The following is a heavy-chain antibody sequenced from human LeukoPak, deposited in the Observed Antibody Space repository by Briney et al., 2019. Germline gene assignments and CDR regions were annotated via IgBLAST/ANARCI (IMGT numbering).Heavy chain of an antibody. J-gene: IGHJ4*02. V-gene: IGHV4-59*01. Sequence: SETLSLTCTVSGGSISTYYWGWIRQPPGKGLEWIGDIYYSGSTNYNPSLKSRVTISVDTSKNQFSLRLNSVTAADTAVYYCARGVSSSWYPIDYWGQGTLVTVSS. CDR3: ARGVSSSWYPIDY. CDR1: GGSISTYY. D-gene: IGHD6-13*01. CDR2: IYYSGST.